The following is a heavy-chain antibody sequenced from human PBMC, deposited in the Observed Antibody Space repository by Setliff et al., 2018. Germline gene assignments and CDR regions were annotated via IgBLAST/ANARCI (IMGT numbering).Heavy chain of an antibody. CDR3: ARDHVYGSQYYYYYYGMDV. Sequence: GGSLRLSCAASGFTFSRYWMSWVRQAPGKGLEWVANIKQDGSEKYYVDSVKGRFTISRDNAKNSLYLQMNSLRAEDAAVYYCARDHVYGSQYYYYYYGMDVWGQGTTVTVSS. CDR2: IKQDGSEK. CDR1: GFTFSRYW. V-gene: IGHV3-7*01. D-gene: IGHD3-10*01. J-gene: IGHJ6*02.